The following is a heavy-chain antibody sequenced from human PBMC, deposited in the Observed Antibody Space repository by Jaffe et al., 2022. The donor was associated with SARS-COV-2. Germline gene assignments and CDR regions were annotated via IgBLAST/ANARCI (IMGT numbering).Heavy chain of an antibody. D-gene: IGHD3-9*01. CDR3: ARIDWDPDL. Sequence: QVQLQESGPGLVKPSETLSLTCTVSGYSISSGYYWAWIRQPPGKGLEWIGSIYHTGNTHYSPSLWSRVTISVDTSKNQFSLRLSSVTAADTAVYYCARIDWDPDLWGQGTLVTVSS. V-gene: IGHV4-38-2*02. J-gene: IGHJ5*02. CDR2: IYHTGNT. CDR1: GYSISSGYY.